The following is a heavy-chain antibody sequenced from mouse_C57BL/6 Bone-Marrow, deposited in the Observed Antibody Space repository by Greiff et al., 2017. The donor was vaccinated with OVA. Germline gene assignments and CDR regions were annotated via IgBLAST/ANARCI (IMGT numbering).Heavy chain of an antibody. CDR1: GFSLTSYA. V-gene: IGHV2-9-1*01. J-gene: IGHJ4*01. Sequence: VQVVESGPGLVAPSQSLSITCTVSGFSLTSYAISWVRQPPGKGLEWLGVIWTGGGTNYNSALKSRLSISKDNSKSQVFLKMNSLQTDDTARYYCARNSGLPGGYAMDYWGQGTSVTVSS. CDR3: ARNSGLPGGYAMDY. CDR2: IWTGGGT. D-gene: IGHD2-2*01.